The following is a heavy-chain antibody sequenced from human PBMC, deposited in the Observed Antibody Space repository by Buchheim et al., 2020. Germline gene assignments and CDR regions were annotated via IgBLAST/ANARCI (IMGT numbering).Heavy chain of an antibody. CDR2: ISYDGSNK. CDR1: GFTFSSYG. CDR3: AKDRFPWFGESSPFDY. D-gene: IGHD3-10*01. Sequence: QVQLVESGGGVVQPGRSLRLSCAASGFTFSSYGMHWVRQAPGKGLEWVAVISYDGSNKYYADSVKGRFTISRDNSKNTLYLQMNSLRAEDTAVYYCAKDRFPWFGESSPFDYWGQGTL. V-gene: IGHV3-30*18. J-gene: IGHJ4*02.